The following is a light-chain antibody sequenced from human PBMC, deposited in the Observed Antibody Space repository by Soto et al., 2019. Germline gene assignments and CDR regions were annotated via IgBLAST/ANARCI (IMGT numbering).Light chain of an antibody. CDR1: QAIARN. CDR3: QQNNSWPYT. Sequence: EIVMTQSPATLSVSVGDRVTITCRASQAIARNLAWYQQKPGKAPRLLIYRASTRHGGVPARFSGSGSGTEFTLTISSLQSEDFATYYCQQNNSWPYTFGQGTKVDI. J-gene: IGKJ2*01. V-gene: IGKV3-15*01. CDR2: RAS.